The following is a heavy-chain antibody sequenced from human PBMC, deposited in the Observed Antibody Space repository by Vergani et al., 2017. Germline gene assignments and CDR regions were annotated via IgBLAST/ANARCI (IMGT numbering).Heavy chain of an antibody. Sequence: QVQLQESGPGLVKPSETLSLTCIVSGGSISSYYWSWIRQPPGKGLDWLGYIYYTGSTNYNPSLKSRVTISVDTSKNQFSLKLSSVTAADTAVYYCAREVGSYYGSDWDQGTLVTVSS. J-gene: IGHJ4*02. CDR3: AREVGSYYGSD. CDR1: GGSISSYY. V-gene: IGHV4-59*13. CDR2: IYYTGST. D-gene: IGHD3-10*01.